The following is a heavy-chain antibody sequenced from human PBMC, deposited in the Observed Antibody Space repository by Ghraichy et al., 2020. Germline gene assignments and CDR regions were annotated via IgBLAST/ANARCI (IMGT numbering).Heavy chain of an antibody. Sequence: SETLSLTCTVSGGSISTNNYWVWIRQPPGKGLEWIASFYYGGTTYYNTSLKSRVTISVDTSKSQFSLNLSSVTAADTAVYYCARHDLWLSRIGHWGQGTLVTVSS. J-gene: IGHJ4*02. CDR2: FYYGGTT. CDR1: GGSISTNNY. D-gene: IGHD6-19*01. CDR3: ARHDLWLSRIGH. V-gene: IGHV4-39*01.